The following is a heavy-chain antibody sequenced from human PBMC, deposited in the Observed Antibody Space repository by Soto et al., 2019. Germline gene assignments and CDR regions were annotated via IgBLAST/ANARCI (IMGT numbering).Heavy chain of an antibody. CDR3: ARDKRDLRFLEWSYYFDY. V-gene: IGHV3-30-3*01. CDR1: GFTFSSYA. D-gene: IGHD3-3*01. Sequence: QVQLVESGGGVVQPGRSLRLSCAASGFTFSSYAMHWVRQAPGKGLEWVAVISYDGSNKYYADSVKGRFTISRDNSKNTLYLQLNSLIAEDTAVYYCARDKRDLRFLEWSYYFDYWAQGTLVTVSS. CDR2: ISYDGSNK. J-gene: IGHJ4*02.